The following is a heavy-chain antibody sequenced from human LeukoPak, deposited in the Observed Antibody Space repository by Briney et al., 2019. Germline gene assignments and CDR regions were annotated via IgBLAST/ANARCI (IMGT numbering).Heavy chain of an antibody. V-gene: IGHV4-39*01. CDR2: IYYSGST. D-gene: IGHD5-12*01. J-gene: IGHJ4*02. CDR1: GDSISSSSYY. Sequence: SETLSLTCTVSGDSISSSSYYWGWLRQPPGTGLEWIGNIYYSGSTYYNPSLKGRVTISVDTSKNQFSLKLSSVTAADTAVYYCARPYGGYVDYYFDYWGQGTLVTVSS. CDR3: ARPYGGYVDYYFDY.